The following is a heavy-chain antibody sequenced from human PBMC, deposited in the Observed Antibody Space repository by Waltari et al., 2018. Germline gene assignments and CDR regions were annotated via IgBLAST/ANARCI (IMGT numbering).Heavy chain of an antibody. CDR1: GDSMSNNW. J-gene: IGHJ4*02. V-gene: IGHV4-4*02. D-gene: IGHD2-15*01. CDR3: ARDRGRGLYLDT. Sequence: QLQLQESGPGLVKPSGPLSLICAVSGDSMSNNWWSWVRQSPGKGPEWIGQVLGSGRTNYNPSFASRVTISLDTSSYQFALKMTSATAADTALYYCARDRGRGLYLDTWGPGTLVTVSP. CDR2: VLGSGRT.